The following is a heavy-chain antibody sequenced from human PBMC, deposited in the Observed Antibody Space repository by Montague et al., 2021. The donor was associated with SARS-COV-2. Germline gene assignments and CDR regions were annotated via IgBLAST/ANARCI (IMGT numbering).Heavy chain of an antibody. CDR1: GYSITYGYY. J-gene: IGHJ4*02. Sequence: SETLSLTCTVSGYSITYGYYWAWIRQPPGKGLEWIGMIYHSGDSYYNPSLKSRVTISVDTSKNQFSLRLIDVSAADTALYYCARVPDPMRFHSDASEYYSYFDSWGQGALVTVSS. CDR3: ARVPDPMRFHSDASEYYSYFDS. CDR2: IYHSGDS. D-gene: IGHD2/OR15-2a*01. V-gene: IGHV4-38-2*02.